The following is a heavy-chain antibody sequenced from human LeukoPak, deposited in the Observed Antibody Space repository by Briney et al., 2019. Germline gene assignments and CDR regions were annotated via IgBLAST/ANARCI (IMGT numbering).Heavy chain of an antibody. Sequence: GGSLRLSCVASGFSLSTNWMDWVRQAPGKGLEWVANIKRDGSEKNYVDSVKGRFTISRDNAKNSLYLEMNSLRAEDTAVYYCAKEGNWNLDYWGQGALVTVSS. D-gene: IGHD1-1*01. CDR3: AKEGNWNLDY. CDR1: GFSLSTNW. V-gene: IGHV3-7*01. CDR2: IKRDGSEK. J-gene: IGHJ4*02.